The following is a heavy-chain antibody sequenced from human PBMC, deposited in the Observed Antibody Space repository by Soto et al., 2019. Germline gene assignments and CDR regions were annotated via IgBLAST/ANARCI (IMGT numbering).Heavy chain of an antibody. Sequence: QPGGSLRLSCAASGFTFSSYGMHWVRQAPGKGLEWVAVISYDGSNKYYADSVKGRFTISRDNSKNTLYLQMNSLRAEDTAVYYCAKIAYCGGDCYENIDYWGQGTLVTVSS. D-gene: IGHD2-21*02. V-gene: IGHV3-30*18. CDR2: ISYDGSNK. CDR3: AKIAYCGGDCYENIDY. CDR1: GFTFSSYG. J-gene: IGHJ4*02.